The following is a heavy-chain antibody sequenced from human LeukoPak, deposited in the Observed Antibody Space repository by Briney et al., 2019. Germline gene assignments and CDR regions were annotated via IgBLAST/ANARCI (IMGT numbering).Heavy chain of an antibody. V-gene: IGHV3-23*01. J-gene: IGHJ5*02. CDR3: AKSPPAYYYDSSGFNWFDP. CDR1: GFTFSSYA. CDR2: ISGSGGST. D-gene: IGHD3-22*01. Sequence: PGGSLRLSCPASGFTFSSYAMSWVRQAPGKGLEWVSAISGSGGSTYYADSVKGRFAISRDNSKNTLYLQMNSLRAEDTAVYYCAKSPPAYYYDSSGFNWFDPWGQGTLVTVSS.